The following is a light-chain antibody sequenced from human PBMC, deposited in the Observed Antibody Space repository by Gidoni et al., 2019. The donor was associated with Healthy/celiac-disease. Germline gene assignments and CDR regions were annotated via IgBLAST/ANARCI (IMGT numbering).Light chain of an antibody. CDR3: QQYYSTPT. V-gene: IGKV4-1*01. CDR2: WSS. Sequence: DSVMTQSPDSLAVSLGERATINCKSSQSVLYSSNNKNYLAWYQQKPGQPPKLLIYWSSTRESGVPDRFSGSGSGTVFTLTISSLPAEDVAVYYCQQYYSTPTFGGGTKVEIK. CDR1: QSVLYSSNNKNY. J-gene: IGKJ4*01.